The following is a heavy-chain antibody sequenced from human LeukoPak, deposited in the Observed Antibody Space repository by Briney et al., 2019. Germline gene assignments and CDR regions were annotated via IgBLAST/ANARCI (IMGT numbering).Heavy chain of an antibody. V-gene: IGHV4-34*01. CDR2: INHSGST. CDR1: GGSFSGYY. J-gene: IGHJ4*02. D-gene: IGHD1-26*01. CDR3: AIIRIVGATD. Sequence: PSETLSLTCAVYGGSFSGYYWSWIRQPPGKGLEWIGEINHSGSTNYNPSLKSRVTISVDTSKNQFSLKLSSVTAADTAVYYCAIIRIVGATDWGQGTLVTVSS.